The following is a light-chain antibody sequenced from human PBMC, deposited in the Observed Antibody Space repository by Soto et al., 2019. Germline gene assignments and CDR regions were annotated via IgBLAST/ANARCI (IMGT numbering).Light chain of an antibody. Sequence: EIVLTQSPGTLSLSPGERATLSCRASQSVTSSFLAWYQQKPGQAPRLLIYSASHRATGIPDRFSGSESGTDFTLTISRMEPEDFAVYYCHHYGDSRWTFGKGSKV. V-gene: IGKV3-20*01. J-gene: IGKJ1*01. CDR1: QSVTSSF. CDR2: SAS. CDR3: HHYGDSRWT.